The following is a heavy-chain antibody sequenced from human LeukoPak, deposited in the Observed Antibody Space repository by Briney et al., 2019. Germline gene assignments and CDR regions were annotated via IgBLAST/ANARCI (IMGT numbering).Heavy chain of an antibody. CDR2: INWNGGST. J-gene: IGHJ4*02. V-gene: IGHV3-20*01. Sequence: PGGSLRLSCAASGFTFHDYGMRWVRQAPGKGLEWVSGINWNGGSTGYADSVKGRFTISRDNAKNSLYLQMNSLRAEDTALYHCARAQGMYYYDSSGYEYFDHWPQGPLVTVSS. CDR3: ARAQGMYYYDSSGYEYFDH. CDR1: GFTFHDYG. D-gene: IGHD3-22*01.